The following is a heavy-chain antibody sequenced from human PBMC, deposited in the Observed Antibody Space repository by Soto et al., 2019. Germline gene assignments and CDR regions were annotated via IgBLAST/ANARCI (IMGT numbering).Heavy chain of an antibody. J-gene: IGHJ5*02. Sequence: QLQLQESGPGLVKPPETLSLTCTVSGGSISSSSYYWGWIRQPPGKGLEWIGSIYYSGSTYYNPSLKSRVTISVDTSKNQFSLKLSSVTAADTAVYYCARHRQQLDTNWFDPWGQGTLVTVSS. CDR1: GGSISSSSYY. D-gene: IGHD6-13*01. V-gene: IGHV4-39*01. CDR2: IYYSGST. CDR3: ARHRQQLDTNWFDP.